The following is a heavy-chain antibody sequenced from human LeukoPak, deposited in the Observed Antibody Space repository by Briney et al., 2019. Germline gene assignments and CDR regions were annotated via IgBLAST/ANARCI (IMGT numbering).Heavy chain of an antibody. CDR3: ARRYSSGWYLDY. D-gene: IGHD6-19*01. Sequence: PGGSLRLSCAASGLTFSDHLLDWVRQAPGKGLEWISYITTSGSYTNYADSVRGRFTISRDNAKNSLFLQMNSLRAEDTAVYYCARRYSSGWYLDYWGQGTLVTVSS. V-gene: IGHV3-11*03. CDR1: GLTFSDHL. J-gene: IGHJ4*02. CDR2: ITTSGSYT.